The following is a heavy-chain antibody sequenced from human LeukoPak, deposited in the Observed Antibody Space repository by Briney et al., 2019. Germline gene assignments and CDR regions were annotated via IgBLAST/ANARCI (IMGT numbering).Heavy chain of an antibody. V-gene: IGHV4-30-2*01. CDR2: IYHSGGT. D-gene: IGHD6-13*01. CDR1: GGSISSGGYS. Sequence: PSETLSLTCAVSGGSISSGGYSWSWIRQPPGKGLEWIGYIYHSGGTYYNPSLKSRVTISVDRSKNQFSLKLSSVTAADTAVYYCARVYSERYSSSWYFDYWGQGTLVTVSS. CDR3: ARVYSERYSSSWYFDY. J-gene: IGHJ4*02.